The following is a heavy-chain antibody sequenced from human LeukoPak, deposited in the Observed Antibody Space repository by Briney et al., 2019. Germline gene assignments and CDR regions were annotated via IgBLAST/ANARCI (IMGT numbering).Heavy chain of an antibody. J-gene: IGHJ4*02. CDR1: GESFSGYY. D-gene: IGHD5-24*01. Sequence: SETLSLTCAVYGESFSGYYWNWIRQPAGKGLEWIGRIYTSGSTNYNPSLQSRVTMSVDTSKNQVSLNLSSVTAADTAVYYCASQRRWLQPPFEYWGQGTLVTVSS. V-gene: IGHV4-59*10. CDR3: ASQRRWLQPPFEY. CDR2: IYTSGST.